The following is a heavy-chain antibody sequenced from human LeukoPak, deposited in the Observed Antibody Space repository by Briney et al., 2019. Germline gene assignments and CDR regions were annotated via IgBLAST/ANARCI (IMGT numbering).Heavy chain of an antibody. D-gene: IGHD3-16*01. J-gene: IGHJ3*02. CDR1: GFTFSSYG. CDR2: SKNDGSST. V-gene: IGHV3-74*01. Sequence: GGSLRLSCAASGFTFSSYGMHWVRQAPGKGLVWVSRSKNDGSSTSYADSVKGRFTISRDNAKNTLYLQMNSLRAEDTAVYYCARELPRIGGQTDASDIWGQGTMVTVS. CDR3: ARELPRIGGQTDASDI.